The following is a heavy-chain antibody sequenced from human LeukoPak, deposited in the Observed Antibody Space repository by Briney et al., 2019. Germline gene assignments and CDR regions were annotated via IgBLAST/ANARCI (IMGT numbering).Heavy chain of an antibody. CDR1: GFTFSRHG. Sequence: GGSLRLSCAASGFTFSRHGMHWARQAPGKGLEWLAVIPHDGGSEYYADSVKGRFTISRDKSKNTLFLQMNSLRVDDTAVYYCAKWEITLTLWGQGTLVTVSS. CDR3: AKWEITLTL. CDR2: IPHDGGSE. D-gene: IGHD1-26*01. V-gene: IGHV3-30*18. J-gene: IGHJ4*02.